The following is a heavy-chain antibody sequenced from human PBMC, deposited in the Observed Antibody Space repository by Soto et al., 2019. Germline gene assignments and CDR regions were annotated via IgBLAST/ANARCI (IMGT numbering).Heavy chain of an antibody. CDR1: GYTFTGYY. V-gene: IGHV1-2*04. CDR2: INPNSGGT. Sequence: QEQLVQSGAEVKKPGASVKVSCKASGYTFTGYYMHWVRQAPGQGLEWRGWINPNSGGTNYAQKFQGWFTMTRDTSISKAYMELSRVRSDDTAVYYCARDGGPAFSVRYYGMDVWGQGTKVTVS. D-gene: IGHD3-3*02. J-gene: IGHJ6*02. CDR3: ARDGGPAFSVRYYGMDV.